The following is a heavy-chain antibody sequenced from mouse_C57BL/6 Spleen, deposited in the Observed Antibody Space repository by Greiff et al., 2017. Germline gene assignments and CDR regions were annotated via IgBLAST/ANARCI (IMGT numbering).Heavy chain of an antibody. D-gene: IGHD1-1*01. CDR3: VRQEDYYGTPDY. J-gene: IGHJ2*01. CDR2: IRSKSNNYAT. Sequence: EVQLVESGGGLVQPKGSLKLSCAASGFSFNTYAMNWVRQAPGKGLEWVARIRSKSNNYATYYADSVKDRFTISRDDSESMLYLQMNNLKTEDTDMYYCVRQEDYYGTPDYWGQGTTRTVSS. CDR1: GFSFNTYA. V-gene: IGHV10-1*01.